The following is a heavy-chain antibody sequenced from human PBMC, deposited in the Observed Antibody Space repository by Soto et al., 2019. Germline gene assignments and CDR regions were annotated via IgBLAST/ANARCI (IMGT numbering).Heavy chain of an antibody. CDR3: ARVPLLSSSWYGIGYYYYMDV. CDR1: GGSISSYY. V-gene: IGHV4-59*01. D-gene: IGHD6-13*01. J-gene: IGHJ6*03. Sequence: SETLSLTCTVSGGSISSYYWSWIRQPPGKGLEWIGYIYYSGSTNYNPSLKSRVTISVDTSKNQFSLKLSSLTAADTAVYYCARVPLLSSSWYGIGYYYYMDVWGKGTTVTVSS. CDR2: IYYSGST.